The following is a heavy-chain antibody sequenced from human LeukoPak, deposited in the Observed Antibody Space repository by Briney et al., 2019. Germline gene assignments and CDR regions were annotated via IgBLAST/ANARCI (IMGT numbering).Heavy chain of an antibody. J-gene: IGHJ4*02. D-gene: IGHD6-13*01. CDR2: INPSGGST. V-gene: IGHV1-46*01. Sequence: ASVKVSCKASGYTFTSYYMHWVRQAPGQGLEWMGIINPSGGSTSYAQKFQGRVTITRDTSASTAYMELSSLRSEDTAVYYCARGIAAATDYWGQGTLVTVSS. CDR3: ARGIAAATDY. CDR1: GYTFTSYY.